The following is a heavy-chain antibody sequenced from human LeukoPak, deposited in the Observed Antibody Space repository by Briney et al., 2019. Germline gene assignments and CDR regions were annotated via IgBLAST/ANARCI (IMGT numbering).Heavy chain of an antibody. J-gene: IGHJ4*02. CDR1: GYSISSGYY. CDR2: IYHSGST. Sequence: SETLSLTCAVSGYSISSGYYWGWIRQPPGKGLEWIGSIYHSGSTYYNPSLKSRVTISVDTSKNQFSLKLSSVTAADTAVYYCAGATTSTFDYWGQGTLVTVSS. CDR3: AGATTSTFDY. D-gene: IGHD1-26*01. V-gene: IGHV4-38-2*01.